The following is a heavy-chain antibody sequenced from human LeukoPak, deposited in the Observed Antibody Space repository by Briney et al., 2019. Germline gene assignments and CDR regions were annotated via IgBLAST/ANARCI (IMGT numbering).Heavy chain of an antibody. Sequence: GGSLRLSCAASGFTSSSYAMSWVRQAPGKGLEWVSAISGSGGSTYYADSVKGRFTISRDNSKNTLYLQMNSLRAEDTAVYYCAKAVNYYDSSGYYFYWGRGTLVTVSS. CDR1: GFTSSSYA. V-gene: IGHV3-23*01. CDR3: AKAVNYYDSSGYYFY. J-gene: IGHJ4*02. CDR2: ISGSGGST. D-gene: IGHD3-22*01.